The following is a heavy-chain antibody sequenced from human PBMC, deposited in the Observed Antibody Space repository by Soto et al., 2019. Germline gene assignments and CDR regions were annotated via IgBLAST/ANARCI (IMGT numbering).Heavy chain of an antibody. CDR3: TRGGGNQLGDCYDN. Sequence: QVQLVESGGGVVQPGRSLRLSCAASGFTFSSYTMHWVRQAPGKGLEWVALIYYDGSQKYYADSVKGRFTISRDNSKKMMNLDMNSLRTEDTGVYYCTRGGGNQLGDCYDNWGQGTLVTVSS. V-gene: IGHV3-30*04. CDR2: IYYDGSQK. J-gene: IGHJ4*02. D-gene: IGHD2-21*02. CDR1: GFTFSSYT.